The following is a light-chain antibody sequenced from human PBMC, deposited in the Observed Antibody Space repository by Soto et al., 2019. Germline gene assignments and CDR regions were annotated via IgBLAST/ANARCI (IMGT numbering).Light chain of an antibody. CDR3: QQRSNWPGT. V-gene: IGKV3-11*01. Sequence: EFVLTQSPGTLSLSPGERATLSFRASQTVRNNYLAWYQQKPGQAPRLLIYDASNRATGIPARFSGSGSGTDFTLTISSLEPEDFAVYYCQQRSNWPGTFGQGTKVDI. CDR2: DAS. CDR1: QTVRNNY. J-gene: IGKJ1*01.